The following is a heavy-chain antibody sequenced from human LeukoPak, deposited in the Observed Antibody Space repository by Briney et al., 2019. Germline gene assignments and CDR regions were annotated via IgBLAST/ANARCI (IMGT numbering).Heavy chain of an antibody. V-gene: IGHV1-18*01. Sequence: ASVKVSCKASGYTFTSYGISWVRQAPGQGLEWMGWISAYNGNTNYAQKLQGRVTMTTDTSTSTAYMELRSLRSDDTAVYYCARTPYYYDSSGYSPWGRGTLVTVSS. J-gene: IGHJ5*02. D-gene: IGHD3-22*01. CDR1: GYTFTSYG. CDR3: ARTPYYYDSSGYSP. CDR2: ISAYNGNT.